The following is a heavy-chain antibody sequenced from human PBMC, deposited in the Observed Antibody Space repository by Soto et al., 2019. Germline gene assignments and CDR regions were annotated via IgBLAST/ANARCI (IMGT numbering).Heavy chain of an antibody. CDR1: GFTFSSYW. J-gene: IGHJ5*02. V-gene: IGHV3-74*01. Sequence: GGSLRLSCAASGFTFSSYWMHRVRQAPGKGLVWVSRINSDGSSTSYADSVKGRFTISRDNAKNTLYLQMNSLRAEDTAVYYCARDRGSYYAPYNWFDPWGQGTLVTVSS. CDR2: INSDGSST. D-gene: IGHD1-26*01. CDR3: ARDRGSYYAPYNWFDP.